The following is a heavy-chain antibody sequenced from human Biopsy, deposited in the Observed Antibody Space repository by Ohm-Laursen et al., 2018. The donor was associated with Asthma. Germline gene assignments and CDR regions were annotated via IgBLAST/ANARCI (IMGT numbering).Heavy chain of an antibody. CDR2: ITPESGGT. D-gene: IGHD7-27*01. CDR1: GYSFTDYH. Sequence: SSVKVSCKASGYSFTDYHLHWVRQAPGQGLEWMGRITPESGGTTYAQKFQGRVTMTRDTSISTAYMELSRLTSDDTAVYYCARVQKSPGDRWFDPWGQGTLVTASS. V-gene: IGHV1-2*06. CDR3: ARVQKSPGDRWFDP. J-gene: IGHJ5*02.